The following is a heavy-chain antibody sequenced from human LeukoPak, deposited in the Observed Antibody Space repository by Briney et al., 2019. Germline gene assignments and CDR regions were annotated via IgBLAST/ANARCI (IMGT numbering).Heavy chain of an antibody. CDR1: GGSISSGSYY. CDR3: ARVPQQVVRYYSYYYMDV. CDR2: IYTSGST. J-gene: IGHJ6*03. Sequence: SETLSLTCTVSGGSISSGSYYWSWIRQPAGKGLEWIGRIYTSGSTNYNPSLKSRVTISVDTSKNQFSLKLSSVTAADTAVYYCARVPQQVVRYYSYYYMDVWGKGTTVTVSS. V-gene: IGHV4-61*02. D-gene: IGHD6-13*01.